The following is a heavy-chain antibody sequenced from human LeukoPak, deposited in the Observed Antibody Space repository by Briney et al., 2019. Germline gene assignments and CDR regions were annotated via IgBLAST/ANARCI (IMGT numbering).Heavy chain of an antibody. CDR3: ACSYDTSHY. D-gene: IGHD6-6*01. CDR2: IYPGDSDT. CDR1: GYRFSTYW. J-gene: IGHJ4*02. V-gene: IGHV5-51*01. Sequence: GESLKISCKGSGYRFSTYWIGWVRQMPGKGLEWMGIIYPGDSDTRYSPSFQGQVTISADKSINTAYLQWSSLKASDTAIYYCACSYDTSHYWGQGTLVTVSS.